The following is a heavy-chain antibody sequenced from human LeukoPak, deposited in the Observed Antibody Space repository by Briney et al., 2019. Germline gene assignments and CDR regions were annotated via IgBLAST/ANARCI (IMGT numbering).Heavy chain of an antibody. CDR3: ARDEAYFDP. CDR1: GFTFSRYW. V-gene: IGHV3-7*03. CDR2: IKKDESEK. J-gene: IGHJ5*02. D-gene: IGHD3-16*01. Sequence: GGPLRLSCVASGFTFSRYWMSWVRQAPGKGLEWVANIKKDESEKHYVNSVKGRFTISRDNAKNSLYLQMNSLRAEDTAVYYCARDEAYFDPWGQGALVTVSS.